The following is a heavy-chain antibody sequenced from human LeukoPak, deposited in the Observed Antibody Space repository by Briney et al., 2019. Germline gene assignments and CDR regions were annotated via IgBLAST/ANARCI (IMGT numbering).Heavy chain of an antibody. CDR1: GFTFSSYW. CDR2: IKQDGSEK. Sequence: GGSLRLSCAASGFTFSSYWMSWVRQAPGKGLEWVANIKQDGSEKYYVDSVKGRFTISGDNAKNSLCLQMTSLRAEDTAVYYCARGHYGMDVWGQGTTVTVSS. CDR3: ARGHYGMDV. J-gene: IGHJ6*02. V-gene: IGHV3-7*03.